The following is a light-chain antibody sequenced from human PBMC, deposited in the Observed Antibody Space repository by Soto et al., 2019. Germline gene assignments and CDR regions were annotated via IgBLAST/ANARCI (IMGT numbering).Light chain of an antibody. CDR3: QQFNDWPPEYT. CDR2: GAS. V-gene: IGKV3-15*01. CDR1: QSVRSN. J-gene: IGKJ2*01. Sequence: EIVMTQSPATLSVSPGERATLSCRASQSVRSNLAWYQQKPGQAPRLLIYGASTRATGIPARFSGSGSGTDFTLTISSLQSEDSAVYSCQQFNDWPPEYTFGQGTKLEIK.